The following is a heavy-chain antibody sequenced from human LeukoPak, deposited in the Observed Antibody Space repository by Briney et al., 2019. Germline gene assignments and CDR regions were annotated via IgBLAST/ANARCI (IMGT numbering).Heavy chain of an antibody. V-gene: IGHV1-2*02. CDR3: ARDNSVGDIAWWFDP. J-gene: IGHJ5*02. CDR1: GYTFTGYY. Sequence: GASVKVSCKASGYTFTGYYMHWVRQAPGQGLEWMGCINPNSGGTNYAQKFQGRVTMTRDMSTTTDYMEMSSLRSEDTAVYYCARDNSVGDIAWWFDPWGQGTLVTVSS. CDR2: INPNSGGT. D-gene: IGHD3-16*02.